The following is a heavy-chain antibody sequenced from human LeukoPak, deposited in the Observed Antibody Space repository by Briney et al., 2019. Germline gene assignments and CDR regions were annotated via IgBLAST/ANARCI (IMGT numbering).Heavy chain of an antibody. J-gene: IGHJ4*02. CDR2: ITWDGGST. CDR3: AKGYAFVGSQLDY. D-gene: IGHD2-2*01. V-gene: IGHV3-43*01. CDR1: GFTFHDYT. Sequence: GGSLSLSCETSGFTFHDYTMNWVRQAPGKSLEWVSLITWDGGSTYYADSVKGRFTISRGNNKKSVSLQMHSLRADDTALYYCAKGYAFVGSQLDYWGQGALVIVSS.